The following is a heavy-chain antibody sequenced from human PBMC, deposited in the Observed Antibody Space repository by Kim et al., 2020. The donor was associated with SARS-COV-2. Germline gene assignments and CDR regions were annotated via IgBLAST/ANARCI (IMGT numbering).Heavy chain of an antibody. J-gene: IGHJ6*03. Sequence: GSLRLSCEASGFSFNSYAVNWVRQAPGQGLEWVSGISKSDTTTTYADSVKGRFTTSRDNSKNLVFLFMNTLRAEDTAVYYCAKVEESSGNYYSAGYYYMDVWGKGTTVTVSS. CDR1: GFSFNSYA. V-gene: IGHV3-23*01. CDR2: ISKSDTTT. CDR3: AKVEESSGNYYSAGYYYMDV. D-gene: IGHD1-26*01.